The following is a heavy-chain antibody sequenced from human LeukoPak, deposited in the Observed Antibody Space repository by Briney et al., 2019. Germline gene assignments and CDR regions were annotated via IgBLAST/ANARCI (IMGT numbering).Heavy chain of an antibody. CDR3: AREHRAFDI. V-gene: IGHV3-21*01. J-gene: IGHJ3*02. CDR2: ISSSSSYI. Sequence: GGSLRLSCAASGFTFSSYSMNWVRQAPGKGLEWVSSISSSSSYICYADSVKGRFTISRDNAKNSLYLQMNSLRAEDTAVYYCAREHRAFDIWGQGTMVTVSS. CDR1: GFTFSSYS.